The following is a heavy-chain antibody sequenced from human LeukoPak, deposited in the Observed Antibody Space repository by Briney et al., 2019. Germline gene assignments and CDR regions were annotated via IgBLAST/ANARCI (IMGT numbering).Heavy chain of an antibody. Sequence: SETLSLTCTVSGYSISSGYYWGWIRQPPGKGLEWIGSIYNSGSTYYNPSLKSRVTISVDASKNQFSLKLRSVTAADTAMYYCARAYSSSWYYNWFDPWGQGTLVTVSS. V-gene: IGHV4-38-2*02. CDR1: GYSISSGYY. D-gene: IGHD6-13*01. J-gene: IGHJ5*02. CDR3: ARAYSSSWYYNWFDP. CDR2: IYNSGST.